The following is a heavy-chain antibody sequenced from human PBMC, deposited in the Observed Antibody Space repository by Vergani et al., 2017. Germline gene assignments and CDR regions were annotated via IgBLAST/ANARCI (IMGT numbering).Heavy chain of an antibody. V-gene: IGHV4-39*01. CDR3: ARHGYCSGGSCYSNWFDP. CDR2: IYYSGST. D-gene: IGHD2-15*01. J-gene: IGHJ5*02. Sequence: QLQLQESGPGLVKPSETLSLTCTVSGGSISSSSYYWGWIRQPPGKGLEWIGSIYYSGSTYYNPSLKSRVTMSVDTSKNQFSLKLCSVTAADTAVYYCARHGYCSGGSCYSNWFDPWGQGTLVTVSS. CDR1: GGSISSSSYY.